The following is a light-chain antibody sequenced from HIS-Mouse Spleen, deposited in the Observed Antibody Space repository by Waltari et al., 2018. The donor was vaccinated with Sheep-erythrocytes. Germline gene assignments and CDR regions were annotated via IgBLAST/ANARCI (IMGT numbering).Light chain of an antibody. V-gene: IGLV2-23*01. Sequence: QSPLPQPPSVSGSPGQSITISCTATSSHCGCYNLVSWYQQHPGKAPKLMIYEGSKRPSGVSNRFSGSKSGNTASLTISGLQAEDEADYYCCSYAGSSTPWVFGGGTKLTVL. J-gene: IGLJ3*02. CDR3: CSYAGSSTPWV. CDR1: SSHCGCYNL. CDR2: EGS.